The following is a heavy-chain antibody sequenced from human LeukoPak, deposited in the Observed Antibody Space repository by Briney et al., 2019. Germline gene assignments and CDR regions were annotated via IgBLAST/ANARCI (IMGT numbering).Heavy chain of an antibody. Sequence: GASVKVSCKASGYTFTSYYMHWVRQAPGQGLEWMGIINPSSGSTSYAQKFQGRVTMTRDTSTSTVYMELSSLRSEDTAVYYCARDSVQSTVPAALYFDYWGQGTLVTVSS. D-gene: IGHD2-2*01. J-gene: IGHJ4*02. V-gene: IGHV1-46*01. CDR2: INPSSGST. CDR3: ARDSVQSTVPAALYFDY. CDR1: GYTFTSYY.